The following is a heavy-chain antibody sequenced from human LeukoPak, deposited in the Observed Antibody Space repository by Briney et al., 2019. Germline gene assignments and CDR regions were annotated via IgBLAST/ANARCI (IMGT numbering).Heavy chain of an antibody. CDR3: AKDWASCFGGLLLDY. J-gene: IGHJ4*02. CDR2: ISGRGESK. V-gene: IGHV3-23*01. CDR1: GFTFNSYA. D-gene: IGHD3-10*01. Sequence: GGPLRLSCAASGFTFNSYAMIWVHQAPGKELDWISTISGRGESKFDADSPKGRVPISSDNFQNTLYLQVNTLRAHDPAVYLCAKDWASCFGGLLLDYWCQGTLVTVSS.